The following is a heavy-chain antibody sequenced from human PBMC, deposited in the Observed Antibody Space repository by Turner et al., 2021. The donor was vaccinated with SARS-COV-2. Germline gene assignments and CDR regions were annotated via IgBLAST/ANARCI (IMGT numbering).Heavy chain of an antibody. CDR3: AGEVVVLTTTHYGMDV. Sequence: QLQLQESGPGLVKPSATLSLTCTVSGGFISSSSYYWGWIRQPPGKGLEWIGSIYYNGSTYYNPSLKSRVTISVDTSKNQFSLKLSSVTAADTAVYYCAGEVVVLTTTHYGMDVWGQGTTVTVSS. D-gene: IGHD1-26*01. CDR2: IYYNGST. J-gene: IGHJ6*02. CDR1: GGFISSSSYY. V-gene: IGHV4-39*01.